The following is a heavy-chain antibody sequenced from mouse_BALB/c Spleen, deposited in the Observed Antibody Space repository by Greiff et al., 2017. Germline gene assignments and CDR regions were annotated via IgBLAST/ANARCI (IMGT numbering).Heavy chain of an antibody. CDR1: GFTFSSYA. Sequence: EVQLVESGGGLVKPGGSLKLSCAASGFTFSSYAMSWVRQSPEKRLEWVAEISSGGSYTYYPDTVTGRFTISRDNAKNTLYLEMSSLRSEDTAMYYCARGGPKDAMDYWGQGTSVTVSS. CDR2: ISSGGSYT. CDR3: ARGGPKDAMDY. J-gene: IGHJ4*01. V-gene: IGHV5-9-4*01.